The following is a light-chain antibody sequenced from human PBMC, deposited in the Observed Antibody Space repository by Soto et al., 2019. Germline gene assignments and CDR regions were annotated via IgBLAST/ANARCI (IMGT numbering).Light chain of an antibody. J-gene: IGLJ2*01. CDR2: SNN. Sequence: QSVLTQPPSASGTPGQRVTISCSGSSSNIGSNTVNWYQQLPGTAPKLLIYSNNQRPSGVPVRFSGSKSGTSASLAISGLQSEDEADYYCAAWDDSLNGPSVVFGGGTKLTVL. CDR3: AAWDDSLNGPSVV. CDR1: SSNIGSNT. V-gene: IGLV1-44*01.